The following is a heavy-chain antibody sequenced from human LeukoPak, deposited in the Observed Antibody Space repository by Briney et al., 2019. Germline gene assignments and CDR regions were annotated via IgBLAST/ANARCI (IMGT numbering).Heavy chain of an antibody. D-gene: IGHD3-16*01. CDR1: GFTVSSNY. CDR2: IYSGGST. Sequence: GGSLRLSCAASGFTVSSNYMSWVRQAPGKGLEWVSVIYSGGSTYYADSVTGRFTISRDNSKNTLYLQMNSLRAEDTAVYYCARDRRVLGEDYYYYYGMDVWGQGTTVTVSS. V-gene: IGHV3-53*01. J-gene: IGHJ6*02. CDR3: ARDRRVLGEDYYYYYGMDV.